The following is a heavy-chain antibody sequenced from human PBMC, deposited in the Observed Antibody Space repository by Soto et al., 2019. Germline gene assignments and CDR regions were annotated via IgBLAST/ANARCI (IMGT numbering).Heavy chain of an antibody. D-gene: IGHD6-13*01. Sequence: QVQLVQSGAEVKKPGASVKVSCKASGYTFTAYYMHWVRQAPGQGLECMGIIDPSAGSTTFAQRFLGRVTMTRDTSTSTVYMELSSLRSEDTAVYYCARSPVPAGTTLFYFDYWGQGTLVTVSS. J-gene: IGHJ4*02. CDR1: GYTFTAYY. CDR2: IDPSAGST. V-gene: IGHV1-46*01. CDR3: ARSPVPAGTTLFYFDY.